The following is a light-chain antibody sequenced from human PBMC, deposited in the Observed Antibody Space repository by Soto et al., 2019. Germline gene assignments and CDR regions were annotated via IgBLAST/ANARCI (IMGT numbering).Light chain of an antibody. J-gene: IGKJ1*01. CDR2: GAS. CDR1: QSVRNN. CDR3: QHYNYWPPWT. Sequence: EVAMTQSPAILSMSTGERATHTCTATQSVRNNLACYQLKPGQAPRLXXFGASTRASGVPDRFSGSGSGIELTLTIISLQSEDFAVYYCQHYNYWPPWTFGQGTKVDIK. V-gene: IGKV3-15*01.